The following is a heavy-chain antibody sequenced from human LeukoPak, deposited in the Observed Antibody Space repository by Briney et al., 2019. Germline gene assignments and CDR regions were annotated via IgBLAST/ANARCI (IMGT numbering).Heavy chain of an antibody. Sequence: GGSLRLSCAASGFTFSSYGMSWVRQAPGKGLEWVSAISGSGGSTYYADSVKGRFTISRDNSKNTLYLQMNSLRAEDTAVYYCAKGLIVDNYYYYYMDVWGKGTTVTISS. D-gene: IGHD1-26*01. J-gene: IGHJ6*03. CDR2: ISGSGGST. V-gene: IGHV3-23*01. CDR3: AKGLIVDNYYYYYMDV. CDR1: GFTFSSYG.